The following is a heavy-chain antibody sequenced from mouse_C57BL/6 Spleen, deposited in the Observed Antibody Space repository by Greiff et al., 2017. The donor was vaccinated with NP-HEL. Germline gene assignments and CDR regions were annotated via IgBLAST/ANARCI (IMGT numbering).Heavy chain of an antibody. CDR3: ARGRLRYWYFDV. D-gene: IGHD2-4*01. J-gene: IGHJ1*03. CDR2: FHPYNDDT. Sequence: VKLVESGAELVKPGASVKMSCKASGYTFTTYPIEWMKQNHGKSLEWIGNFHPYNDDTKYNEKFKGKATLTVEKSSSTVYLELSRLTSDDSAVYYCARGRLRYWYFDVWGTGTTVTVSS. V-gene: IGHV1-47*01. CDR1: GYTFTTYP.